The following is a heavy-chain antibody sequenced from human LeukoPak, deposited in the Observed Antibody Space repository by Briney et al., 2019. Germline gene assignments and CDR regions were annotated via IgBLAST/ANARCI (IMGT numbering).Heavy chain of an antibody. Sequence: SVKVSCKASGGTFSRDAISWVRQAPGQGLEWMGGIIPIFGTANYAQKFQGRVTITADESTSTAYMELSSLRSEDTAVYYCTRDRGSGYSYETPDYWGQGTLVTVSS. V-gene: IGHV1-69*13. CDR1: GGTFSRDA. CDR2: IIPIFGTA. J-gene: IGHJ4*02. D-gene: IGHD5-18*01. CDR3: TRDRGSGYSYETPDY.